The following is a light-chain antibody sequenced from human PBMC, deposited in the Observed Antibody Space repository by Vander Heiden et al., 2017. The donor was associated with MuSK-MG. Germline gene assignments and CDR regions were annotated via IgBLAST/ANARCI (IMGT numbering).Light chain of an antibody. CDR3: QQYNNWPLT. CDR1: QSVSSD. CDR2: RAS. Sequence: EIVMTPSPATLSVSPGERATLSCRASQSVSSDLAWYQQEPGQAPRLLIHRASTRATGIPARFSGSGSGTEFTLTINSLQSEDFAVYYCQQYNNWPLTFGGGTKVEIK. V-gene: IGKV3-15*01. J-gene: IGKJ4*01.